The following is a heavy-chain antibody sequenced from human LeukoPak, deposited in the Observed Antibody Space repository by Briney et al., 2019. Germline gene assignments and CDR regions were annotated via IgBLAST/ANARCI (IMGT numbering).Heavy chain of an antibody. D-gene: IGHD6-19*01. J-gene: IGHJ4*02. V-gene: IGHV3-23*01. Sequence: GGSLRLSCAASGFTFSSYAMSWVRQAPGKGLEWVSSISDSGAGTYYADSVTGRFTVSRDNSKNTLYLQMNSLRAADTAAYYCAKEAGYSSGWYDYWGQGTLVTVSS. CDR2: ISDSGAGT. CDR3: AKEAGYSSGWYDY. CDR1: GFTFSSYA.